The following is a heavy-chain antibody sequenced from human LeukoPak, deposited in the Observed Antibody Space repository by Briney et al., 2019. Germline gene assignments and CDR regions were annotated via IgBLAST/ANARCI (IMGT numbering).Heavy chain of an antibody. CDR2: ISYGDGTA. J-gene: IGHJ4*02. Sequence: GGSLRLSCAASGFTFRNYAMNWVRQSPGKGLEWVASISYGDGTALYAGSVKGRFIVSRDNSRSTLYLQMASLRAEDTAIYYCAKDRGYTGYDSGGIEFWGQGTLVTVSS. CDR1: GFTFRNYA. CDR3: AKDRGYTGYDSGGIEF. V-gene: IGHV3-23*01. D-gene: IGHD5-12*01.